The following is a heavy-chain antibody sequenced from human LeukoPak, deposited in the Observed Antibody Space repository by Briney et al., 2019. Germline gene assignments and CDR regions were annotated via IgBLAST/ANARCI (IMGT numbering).Heavy chain of an antibody. CDR1: GYSFTSYW. Sequence: GESLKISCKGSGYSFTSYWIGWVRQMPGKGLEWMGIIYSGDSDTRYSPSFQGQVTISADKSISTAYLQWSSLKAADTAMYYCARHYSSSWYTLIAVRSGAAFDAFDIWGQGTMVTVSS. D-gene: IGHD6-13*01. CDR3: ARHYSSSWYTLIAVRSGAAFDAFDI. J-gene: IGHJ3*02. V-gene: IGHV5-51*01. CDR2: IYSGDSDT.